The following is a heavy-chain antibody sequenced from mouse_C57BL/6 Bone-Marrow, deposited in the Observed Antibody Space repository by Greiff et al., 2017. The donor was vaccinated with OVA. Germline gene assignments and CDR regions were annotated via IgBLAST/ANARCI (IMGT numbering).Heavy chain of an antibody. V-gene: IGHV1-19*01. Sequence: EVQLQQSGPVLVKPGASVKMSCKASGYTFTDYYMNWVKQSHGKSLEWIGVINPYNGGTSYNQKFKGKATLTVDKSSSTAYMELNSLTSEDSAVYYCARAYYGNYDFDYWGQGTTLTVSS. CDR1: GYTFTDYY. J-gene: IGHJ2*01. D-gene: IGHD2-10*01. CDR2: INPYNGGT. CDR3: ARAYYGNYDFDY.